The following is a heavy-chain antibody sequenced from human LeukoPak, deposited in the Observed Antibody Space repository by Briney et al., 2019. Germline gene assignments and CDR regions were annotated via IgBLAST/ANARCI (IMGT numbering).Heavy chain of an antibody. CDR3: AREEDY. CDR2: ISSSSSTI. V-gene: IGHV3-48*04. Sequence: GRSLRLSCAASGFPFSTYSMNWVRQAPGKGLEWVSYISSSSSTIYYADSVKGRFTISRDNAKNSLYLQMNSLRAENTAVYHCAREEDYWGQGTLVTVSS. J-gene: IGHJ4*02. CDR1: GFPFSTYS.